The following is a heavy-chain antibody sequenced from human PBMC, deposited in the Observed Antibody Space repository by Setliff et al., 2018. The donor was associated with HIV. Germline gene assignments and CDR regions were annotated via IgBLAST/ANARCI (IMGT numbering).Heavy chain of an antibody. D-gene: IGHD1-1*01. CDR2: FIHSGNT. CDR3: ARGRKFITSRASFYYGLDV. CDR1: GYAISSSGYY. J-gene: IGHJ6*02. Sequence: SETLSLTCAVSGYAISSSGYYWGWIRQPPGKGLEWIGAFIHSGNTTYNPSVRSRVTTSMDSSMNQFSLKLTSVTAADTAVYYCARGRKFITSRASFYYGLDVWGPGTTVTVSS. V-gene: IGHV4-38-2*01.